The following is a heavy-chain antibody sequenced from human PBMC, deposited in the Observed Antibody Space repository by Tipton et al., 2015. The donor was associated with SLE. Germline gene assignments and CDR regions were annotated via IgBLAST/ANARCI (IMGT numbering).Heavy chain of an antibody. J-gene: IGHJ4*02. D-gene: IGHD3-22*01. CDR1: GFTFSSYA. CDR2: ISSSSSTI. Sequence: SLRLSCSASGFTFSSYAMHWVRQAPGKGLEWVSYISSSSSTIYYADSVKGRFTISRDNAKNSLYLQMNSLRAEDTAVYYCARDRRYYRGSGYDYWGQGTLVTVSS. V-gene: IGHV3-48*01. CDR3: ARDRRYYRGSGYDY.